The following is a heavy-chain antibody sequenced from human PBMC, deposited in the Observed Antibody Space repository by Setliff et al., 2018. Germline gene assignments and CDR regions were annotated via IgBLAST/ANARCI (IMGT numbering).Heavy chain of an antibody. D-gene: IGHD3-22*01. V-gene: IGHV3-7*01. CDR1: GFTFGTSW. J-gene: IGHJ4*02. CDR2: IKADGSER. CDR3: AKELIEVMMTGLEF. Sequence: GGSLRLSCSASGFTFGTSWMSWVRHVPGKGLEWVANIKADGSERFYGDSVRGRFIVSRDNAKNSLFLQIIDLRVEDTAVYYCAKELIEVMMTGLEFWGQGSMVTVSS.